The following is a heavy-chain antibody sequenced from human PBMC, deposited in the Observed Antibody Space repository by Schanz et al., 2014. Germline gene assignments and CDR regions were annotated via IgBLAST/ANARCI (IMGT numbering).Heavy chain of an antibody. CDR2: INGNGGIT. D-gene: IGHD6-19*01. CDR1: GFTFSTYA. CDR3: ARDPNTSAWLPYFDT. V-gene: IGHV3-23*01. J-gene: IGHJ4*02. Sequence: EVQLLESGGALVQPGGSLRLSCSASGFTFSTYAMSWVRQAPGKGLEWVSAINGNGGITYYAGPVKGPFTISRDNSKNTVYLQMNSLRTDDTAMYYCARDPNTSAWLPYFDTWGQGTLVAVSS.